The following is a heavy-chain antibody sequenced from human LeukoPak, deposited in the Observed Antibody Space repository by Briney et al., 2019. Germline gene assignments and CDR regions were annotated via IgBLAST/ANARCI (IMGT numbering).Heavy chain of an antibody. V-gene: IGHV1-46*01. Sequence: ASVKVSCKASGYTFTSYYMHWVRQAPGQGLEWMGIINPSGGSTSYAQKFQGRVTMTRDMSTSTVYRELSSLRSEDTAVYYCARGPESDYRYDSSGYYPGEFDYWGQGTLVTVSS. CDR1: GYTFTSYY. CDR3: ARGPESDYRYDSSGYYPGEFDY. CDR2: INPSGGST. D-gene: IGHD3-22*01. J-gene: IGHJ4*02.